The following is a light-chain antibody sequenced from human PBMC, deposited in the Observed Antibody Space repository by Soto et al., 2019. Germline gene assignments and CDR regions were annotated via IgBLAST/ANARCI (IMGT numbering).Light chain of an antibody. V-gene: IGKV3-15*01. CDR2: GAS. CDR3: QQYDNWPPWT. Sequence: EIVMTQSPATLSVSPGERATLSCRASQSLNRNLAWYQQKPGQAPRLLIYGASTRATGIPARFSGNGSGTEFTLTISSLQSEDFAVYYCQQYDNWPPWTFGQGTKVEIK. J-gene: IGKJ1*01. CDR1: QSLNRN.